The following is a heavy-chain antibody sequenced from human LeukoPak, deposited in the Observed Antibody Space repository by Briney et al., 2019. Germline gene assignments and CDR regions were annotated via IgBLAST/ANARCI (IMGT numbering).Heavy chain of an antibody. J-gene: IGHJ2*01. Sequence: GGSLRLSCAASGFTFSSYSMNWVRQAPGKGLEWVSSISSSSSYIYYADSVKGRFTISRDNAKNSLYLQMNSLRAEDTAVYYCARDRYCSSTSCKYWYFDLWGRGTLVTVSS. CDR3: ARDRYCSSTSCKYWYFDL. V-gene: IGHV3-21*01. D-gene: IGHD2-2*01. CDR2: ISSSSSYI. CDR1: GFTFSSYS.